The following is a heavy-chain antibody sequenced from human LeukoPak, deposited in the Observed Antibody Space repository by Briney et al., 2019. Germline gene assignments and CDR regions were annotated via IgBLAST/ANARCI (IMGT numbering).Heavy chain of an antibody. CDR2: IIPIFGTA. Sequence: SVKVSCKASGGTFSSYAISWVRQAPGQGLEWMGGIIPIFGTANYAQKFQGRVTITTDESTSTAYMELSSLRSEDTAVYYCARDLLDSSGYLGYFQHWGQGTLVTVSS. J-gene: IGHJ1*01. D-gene: IGHD3-22*01. V-gene: IGHV1-69*05. CDR1: GGTFSSYA. CDR3: ARDLLDSSGYLGYFQH.